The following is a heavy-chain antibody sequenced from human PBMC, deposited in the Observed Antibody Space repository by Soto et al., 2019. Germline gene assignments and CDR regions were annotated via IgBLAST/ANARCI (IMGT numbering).Heavy chain of an antibody. V-gene: IGHV3-30*18. CDR1: GFTFSSYG. D-gene: IGHD4-17*01. J-gene: IGHJ4*02. Sequence: PGGSLRLSCAASGFTFSSYGMHWVRQAPGKGLEWVAVISYDGSNKYYADSVKGRFTISRDNSKNTLYLQMNSPRAEDTAVYYCAKDPTVTEYYFDYWGQGTLVTVSS. CDR2: ISYDGSNK. CDR3: AKDPTVTEYYFDY.